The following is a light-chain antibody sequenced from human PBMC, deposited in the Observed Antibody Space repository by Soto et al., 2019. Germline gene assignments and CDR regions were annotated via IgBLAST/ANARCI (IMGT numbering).Light chain of an antibody. CDR3: AAWDDSLQAWV. Sequence: QAVVTQPPSASGTPGQRVTISCSGSNSNIGSHTVNWYQQLPGTAPKLLIYTDNQRPSGVPDRFSDSKSGTSASLAISGLQSEDEAEYYCAAWDDSLQAWVFGGGTKLTVL. CDR1: NSNIGSHT. CDR2: TDN. V-gene: IGLV1-44*01. J-gene: IGLJ3*02.